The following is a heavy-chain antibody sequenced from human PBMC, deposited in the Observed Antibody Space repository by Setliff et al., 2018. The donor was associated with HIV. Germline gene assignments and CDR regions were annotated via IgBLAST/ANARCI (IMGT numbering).Heavy chain of an antibody. CDR1: GFTFSNYN. CDR3: TKPCYDYVWRPDRDAFDL. J-gene: IGHJ3*01. D-gene: IGHD3-16*01. V-gene: IGHV3-21*01. CDR2: IGGTSDYK. Sequence: PGGSLRLSCAASGFTFSNYNMNWVRQAPGKGLEWVSSIGGTSDYKNYAGSVRGRFTSSRDNAESSLFLQMNSLRAEDTAVYYCTKPCYDYVWRPDRDAFDLWGQGTMVTVSS.